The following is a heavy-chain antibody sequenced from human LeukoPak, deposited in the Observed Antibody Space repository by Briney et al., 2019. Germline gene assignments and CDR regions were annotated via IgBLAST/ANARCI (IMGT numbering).Heavy chain of an antibody. V-gene: IGHV3-30*18. CDR1: GFTFSSYG. D-gene: IGHD5-18*01. CDR2: ISYDGSNK. Sequence: PGRSLRLSCAASGFTFSSYGMHWVRQAPGKGLEWVAVISYDGSNKYYADSVKGRFTISRDNSKNTLYLQMNSLRAEDTAVYYCAKDRYSYAFEYSDSWGQGTLVTVSS. CDR3: AKDRYSYAFEYSDS. J-gene: IGHJ4*02.